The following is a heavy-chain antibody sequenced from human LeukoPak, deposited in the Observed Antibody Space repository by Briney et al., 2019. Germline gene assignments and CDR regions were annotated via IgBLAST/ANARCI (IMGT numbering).Heavy chain of an antibody. J-gene: IGHJ3*02. D-gene: IGHD3-22*01. Sequence: SETLSLTCTVSGGSISSYYWSWIRQPPGKGLEWIGYIYYTGSTNYNPSLKSRVTMSADTSKNQFSLKLSSVTAADTAVYFCARDGFSSGYPYDAFDIWGQGTMVTVSS. CDR3: ARDGFSSGYPYDAFDI. CDR1: GGSISSYY. CDR2: IYYTGST. V-gene: IGHV4-59*01.